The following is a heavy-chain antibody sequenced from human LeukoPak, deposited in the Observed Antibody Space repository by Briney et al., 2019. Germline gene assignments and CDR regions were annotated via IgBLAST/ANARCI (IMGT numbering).Heavy chain of an antibody. J-gene: IGHJ4*02. CDR1: GGSISSGGYY. CDR2: IYYSGST. CDR3: ARFADSGSYPDY. Sequence: SETLSLTCTVSGGSISSGGYYWSWIRQHPGKGLEWIGNIYYSGSTYYNPSLKSRVTISVDTSKNQFSLKLSSVTAADTAVYYCARFADSGSYPDYWGQGTLVTVSS. D-gene: IGHD1-26*01. V-gene: IGHV4-31*03.